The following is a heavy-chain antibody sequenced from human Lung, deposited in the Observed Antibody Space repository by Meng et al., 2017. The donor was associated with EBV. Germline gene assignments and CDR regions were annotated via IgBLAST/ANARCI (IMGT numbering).Heavy chain of an antibody. J-gene: IGHJ4*02. CDR1: GDSSSSDSW. CDR3: GRDQGRQLINH. V-gene: IGHV4-4*02. CDR2: VYHRGDT. D-gene: IGHD1-1*01. Sequence: AQRQWCGPELLKPSVTLSLTCSVYGDSSSSDSWWSWVRQPPGKGLEWIGEVYHRGDTNYNPSLKSRVAISVDRSKNQFSLNLSSVTAADTAVYYCGRDQGRQLINHWGQGTLVTVSS.